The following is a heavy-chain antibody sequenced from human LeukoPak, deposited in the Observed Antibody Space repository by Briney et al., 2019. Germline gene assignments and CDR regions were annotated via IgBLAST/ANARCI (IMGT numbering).Heavy chain of an antibody. CDR2: INHSGGT. J-gene: IGHJ5*02. Sequence: SETLSLTCAVYGGSFSGYYWSWIRQPPGKGLEWIGEINHSGGTNYNPSLKSRVTISVDTSKNQFSLKLSSVTAADTAVYYCARRMGTFDPWGQGTLVTVSS. CDR3: ARRMGTFDP. CDR1: GGSFSGYY. D-gene: IGHD3-16*01. V-gene: IGHV4-34*01.